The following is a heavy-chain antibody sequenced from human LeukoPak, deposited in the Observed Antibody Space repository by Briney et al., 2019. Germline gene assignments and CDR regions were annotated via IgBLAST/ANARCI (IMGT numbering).Heavy chain of an antibody. D-gene: IGHD3-22*01. Sequence: ASVKASCKASGYTFTSYDINWVRQATGQGLEWMGWMNPNSGNTGYAQKFQGRVTMTRNTSISTAYMELSSLRSEDTAVYYCARLITEDYYDSSGPIIDYWGQGTLVTVSS. J-gene: IGHJ4*02. CDR3: ARLITEDYYDSSGPIIDY. CDR1: GYTFTSYD. V-gene: IGHV1-8*01. CDR2: MNPNSGNT.